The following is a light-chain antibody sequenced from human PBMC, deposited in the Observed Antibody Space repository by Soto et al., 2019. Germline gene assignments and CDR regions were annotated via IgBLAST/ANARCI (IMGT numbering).Light chain of an antibody. Sequence: EIVMTQSPATLSVSPGERATRSCRASQSVSSNLAGYQQKPGQAPRLLIYGASTRATGIPDRFSGSGSGTEITLTISSLQSEDFAVYYCQQYNNWPRTFGQGTKVEIK. CDR3: QQYNNWPRT. CDR1: QSVSSN. J-gene: IGKJ1*01. V-gene: IGKV3-15*01. CDR2: GAS.